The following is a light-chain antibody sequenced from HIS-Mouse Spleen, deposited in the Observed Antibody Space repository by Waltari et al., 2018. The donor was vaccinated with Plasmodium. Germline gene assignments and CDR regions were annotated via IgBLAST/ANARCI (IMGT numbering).Light chain of an antibody. CDR3: QQYNSYSWT. Sequence: DIQMTQSPSTLSASVGDRVTITCRASQGISSLLAWYQQKPGKAPKLLIYKASSLESGVPSRVSGSGSGTEFTLTISSLQPDDFATYYCQQYNSYSWTFGQGTKVEIK. CDR1: QGISSL. J-gene: IGKJ1*01. V-gene: IGKV1-5*03. CDR2: KAS.